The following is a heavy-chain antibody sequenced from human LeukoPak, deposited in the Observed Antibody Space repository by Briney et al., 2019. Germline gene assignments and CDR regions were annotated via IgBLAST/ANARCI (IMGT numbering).Heavy chain of an antibody. Sequence: ASVKVSCKASGYTFTGYYMHWVRQAPGQGLEWMGWINPNSGGTNYAQKFQGRVTMTRDTSISTAYMELSRLRSDDTAVYYCACPLIVYGGDSGDYFDHWGQGTLVTVSS. CDR2: INPNSGGT. CDR1: GYTFTGYY. V-gene: IGHV1-2*02. J-gene: IGHJ4*02. CDR3: ACPLIVYGGDSGDYFDH. D-gene: IGHD4-23*01.